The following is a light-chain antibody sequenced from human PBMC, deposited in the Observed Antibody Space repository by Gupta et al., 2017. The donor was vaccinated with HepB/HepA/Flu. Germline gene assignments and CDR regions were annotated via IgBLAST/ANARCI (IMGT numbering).Light chain of an antibody. CDR3: QQTDSSLRT. CDR1: QSIMTY. J-gene: IGKJ4*01. CDR2: GAS. Sequence: DIQMTQSASSLSASVGDRVTITCRASQSIMTYLNWYQQKPGKAPKLLIYGASTLQSGVPSRFGGSGSGTDFTLTISRRQPEDFATYCCQQTDSSLRTFGGGTKVEIK. V-gene: IGKV1-39*01.